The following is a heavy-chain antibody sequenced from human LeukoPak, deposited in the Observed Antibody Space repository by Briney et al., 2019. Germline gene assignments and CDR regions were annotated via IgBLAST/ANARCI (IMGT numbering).Heavy chain of an antibody. CDR3: ARPSWDAKSYYYYYMDV. J-gene: IGHJ6*03. V-gene: IGHV3-7*01. CDR2: ITQDGSEK. CDR1: RFTFSSYW. Sequence: GGSLRLSCAASRFTFSSYWMSWVRQAPGKGLEWVANITQDGSEKYYVDSVRGRFTISRDNAGNSLFLQMNSLRAEDTAVYYCARPSWDAKSYYYYYMDVWGKGTTVTVSS. D-gene: IGHD6-13*01.